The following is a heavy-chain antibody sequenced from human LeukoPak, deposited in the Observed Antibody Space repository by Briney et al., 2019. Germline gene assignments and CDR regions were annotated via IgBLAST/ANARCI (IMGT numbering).Heavy chain of an antibody. CDR3: ARAPLYCSSTSCYSSDY. CDR1: GYTFIRYS. CDR2: ISGGSGYI. D-gene: IGHD2-2*01. J-gene: IGHJ4*02. V-gene: IGHV3-21*01. Sequence: GGSLRLSCAPSGYTFIRYSMNWVRDAPGKGRECVSSISGGSGYIYYGDSVKGRFTISRDNAKNSLYLQMNSLRAEDTAVYYCARAPLYCSSTSCYSSDYWGQGTLVTVSS.